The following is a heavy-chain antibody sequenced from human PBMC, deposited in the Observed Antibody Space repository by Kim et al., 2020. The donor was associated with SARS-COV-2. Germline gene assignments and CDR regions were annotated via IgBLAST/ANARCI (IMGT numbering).Heavy chain of an antibody. V-gene: IGHV3-30*07. CDR3: ARGAPRRVYYYREVTPEFDY. D-gene: IGHD3-10*01. J-gene: IGHJ4*02. Sequence: RFTSSRDNSKNTLYLQMNSLRAEDTAVYYCARGAPRRVYYYREVTPEFDYWGQGTLVTVSS.